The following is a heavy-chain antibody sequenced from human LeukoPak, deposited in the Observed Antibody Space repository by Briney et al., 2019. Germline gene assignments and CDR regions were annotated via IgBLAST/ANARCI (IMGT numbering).Heavy chain of an antibody. CDR2: MNPNSGNT. CDR3: ARDLPSYEMATTFDH. Sequence: ASVKVSCKASGYTFTSYDINWVRQATGQGLEWMGWMNPNSGNTGYAQKFQGRVTMTRNTSISTAYMELSSLRSEDTAVYYCARDLPSYEMATTFDHWGQGTLVTVSS. V-gene: IGHV1-8*01. CDR1: GYTFTSYD. J-gene: IGHJ4*02. D-gene: IGHD5-24*01.